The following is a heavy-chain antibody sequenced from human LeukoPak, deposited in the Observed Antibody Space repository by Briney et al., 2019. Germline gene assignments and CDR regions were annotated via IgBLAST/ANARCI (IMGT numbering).Heavy chain of an antibody. CDR1: GFTFSTYW. Sequence: GGSLRLSCAASGFTFSTYWMHWVRQAPGKGLVWVSRISSDGSITGYADSVKGRFTISRDNAKNTLYLQMNSLRAEDTAVYYCARTGYCSSTSCRDLIYYYYMDVWGKGTTVTVSS. V-gene: IGHV3-74*01. J-gene: IGHJ6*03. CDR2: ISSDGSIT. D-gene: IGHD2-2*01. CDR3: ARTGYCSSTSCRDLIYYYYMDV.